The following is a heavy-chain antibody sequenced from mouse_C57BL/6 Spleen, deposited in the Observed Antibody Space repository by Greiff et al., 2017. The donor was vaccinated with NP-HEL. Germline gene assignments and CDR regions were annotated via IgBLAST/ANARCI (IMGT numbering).Heavy chain of an antibody. Sequence: AQLQQPGAELVKPGASVKLSCKASGYTFTSYWMHWVKQRPGQGLEWIGMIHPNSGSTNYNEKFKSKATLTVDKSSSTAYMQLSSLTSEDSAVYYCANYYGSSYGAMDYWGQGTSVTVSS. D-gene: IGHD1-1*01. CDR3: ANYYGSSYGAMDY. J-gene: IGHJ4*01. V-gene: IGHV1-64*01. CDR2: IHPNSGST. CDR1: GYTFTSYW.